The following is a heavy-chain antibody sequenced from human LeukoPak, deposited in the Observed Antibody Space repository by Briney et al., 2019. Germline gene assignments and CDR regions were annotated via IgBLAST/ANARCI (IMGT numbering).Heavy chain of an antibody. D-gene: IGHD4-23*01. CDR2: TRNKLYSYTT. CDR3: IKSDNAGNIWNS. J-gene: IGHJ4*02. CDR1: GFTFSSYS. Sequence: GGSLRLSCAASGFTFSSYSMNWVRQAPGKGLEWVGRTRNKLYSYTTEYAASVKGRFTVSRDDSENSVYVQMNSLRTDDTAVYYCIKSDNAGNIWNSWGQGTLVTVSS. V-gene: IGHV3-72*01.